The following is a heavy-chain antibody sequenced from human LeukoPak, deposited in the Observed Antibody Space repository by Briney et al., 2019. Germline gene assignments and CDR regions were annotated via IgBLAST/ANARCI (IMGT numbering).Heavy chain of an antibody. Sequence: ASVKVSCKASGYTFTSYDINWVRQATGQGLEWMGWMNPNSGNTGYAQKVQGRVTMTRNTSISTAYMELSSLRSEDTAVYYCARGLRSGGLLWFREFMPPGIGHNYYYYYMDVWGKGTTVTVSS. CDR1: GYTFTSYD. J-gene: IGHJ6*03. D-gene: IGHD3-10*01. CDR2: MNPNSGNT. CDR3: ARGLRSGGLLWFREFMPPGIGHNYYYYYMDV. V-gene: IGHV1-8*01.